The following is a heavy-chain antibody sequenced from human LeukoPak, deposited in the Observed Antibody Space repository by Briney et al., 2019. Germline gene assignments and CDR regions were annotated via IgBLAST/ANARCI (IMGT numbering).Heavy chain of an antibody. V-gene: IGHV3-11*01. CDR2: ISGSGDNI. J-gene: IGHJ4*02. Sequence: TAGSLRLSCAASGFRFSDYYMSWIRQAPGKGLEWISYISGSGDNIYYAGPVQGRFTISRDNSKNSLFLQLNSLTPEDTAVYYCARDGGHYHSENHYDVNYWGQGTLVTVSS. CDR3: ARDGGHYHSENHYDVNY. D-gene: IGHD3-16*01. CDR1: GFRFSDYY.